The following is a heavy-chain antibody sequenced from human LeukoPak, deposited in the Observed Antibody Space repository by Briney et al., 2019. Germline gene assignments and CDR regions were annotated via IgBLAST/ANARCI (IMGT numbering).Heavy chain of an antibody. V-gene: IGHV4-34*01. CDR2: INHSGST. CDR3: ARGRNRHSVRWFDP. CDR1: GGSFSGYY. Sequence: PSETLSLTCAVYGGSFSGYYWSWIRQPPGKGLEWIGEINHSGSTNYNPSLKSRVTISVDTSKNQFSLKLGSVTAADTAVYYCARGRNRHSVRWFDPWGQGTLVTVSS. J-gene: IGHJ5*02. D-gene: IGHD1-14*01.